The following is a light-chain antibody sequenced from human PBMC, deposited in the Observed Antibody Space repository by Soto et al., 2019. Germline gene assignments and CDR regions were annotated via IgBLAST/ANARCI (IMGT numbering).Light chain of an antibody. J-gene: IGLJ2*01. CDR2: ELS. Sequence: QSALTQPASVSGSPGQSITISCTGTSSDVGAYNFVSWYQQFPGKAPKLMIYELSNRPSGVSDRFSGSKSGNTASLIISGLRPEDEADYYCSSQTASATVLFGGGTKVTVL. CDR3: SSQTASATVL. CDR1: SSDVGAYNF. V-gene: IGLV2-14*01.